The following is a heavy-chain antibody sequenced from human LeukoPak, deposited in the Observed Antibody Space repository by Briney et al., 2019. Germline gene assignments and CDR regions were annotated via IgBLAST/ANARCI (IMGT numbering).Heavy chain of an antibody. CDR1: GFTFSSYS. CDR2: ISSSSSYI. V-gene: IGHV3-21*01. D-gene: IGHD5-24*01. J-gene: IGHJ6*02. CDR3: ARDQLGFAGSLYGMDV. Sequence: GGSLRLSCAASGFTFSSYSMNWVRQAPGKGLEWVSSISSSSSYIYYADSVKGRFTISRDNAKNSLYLQMNSLRAEDTAVYYCARDQLGFAGSLYGMDVWGQGTTVTVSS.